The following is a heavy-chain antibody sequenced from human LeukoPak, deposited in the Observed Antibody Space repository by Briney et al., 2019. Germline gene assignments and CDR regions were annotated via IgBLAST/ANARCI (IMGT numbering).Heavy chain of an antibody. CDR1: GGSFSGYY. V-gene: IGHV4-34*01. Sequence: SETLSLTCAVYGGSFSGYYWSWIRQPPGKGLEWIGEINHSGSTNYNPSLKSRVTISVDTSKNQFSPKLSSVTAADTAVYYCARDLRSGFDPWGQGTLVTASS. CDR3: ARDLRSGFDP. J-gene: IGHJ5*02. CDR2: INHSGST.